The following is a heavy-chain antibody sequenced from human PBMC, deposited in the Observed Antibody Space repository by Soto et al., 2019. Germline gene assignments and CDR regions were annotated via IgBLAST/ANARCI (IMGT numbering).Heavy chain of an antibody. J-gene: IGHJ4*02. D-gene: IGHD5-12*01. CDR1: GGSISSGGYS. Sequence: QLQLQESGSGLVKPSQTLSLTCAVSGGSISSGGYSWSRIRQPPGKGLEWIGYIYHSGSTYYNPSLTRRVTISVDRSKNQFSLKLSSVTAADTAVYYCAAGGGLPRYYWGQGTLVTVSS. CDR2: IYHSGST. CDR3: AAGGGLPRYY. V-gene: IGHV4-30-2*01.